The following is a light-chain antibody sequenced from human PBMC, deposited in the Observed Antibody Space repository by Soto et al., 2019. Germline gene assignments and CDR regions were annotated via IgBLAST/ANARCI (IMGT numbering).Light chain of an antibody. CDR2: DVT. CDR3: NSYTRSASVI. Sequence: QSALTQPASVSGSPGQSITISCTGTRSDIGGYNYISWYQQYPGKAPKLMIYDVTTRPPGVSNRFSGSKSGNTASLTISGLQAEDEADYYCNSYTRSASVIFGGWTKVTVL. CDR1: RSDIGGYNY. V-gene: IGLV2-14*01. J-gene: IGLJ2*01.